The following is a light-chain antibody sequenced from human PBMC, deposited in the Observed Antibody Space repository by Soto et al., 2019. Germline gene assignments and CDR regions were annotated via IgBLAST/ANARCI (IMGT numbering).Light chain of an antibody. CDR3: CSYAGSSTYV. J-gene: IGLJ1*01. CDR2: EVY. CDR1: SSDVGNYNL. V-gene: IGLV2-23*02. Sequence: QSVLTQPASVSGSPGQSITISCTGTSSDVGNYNLVSWYQQHPGKAPKLMIYEVYKRPSGVSNSFSASKSGNTASLTISGLQAEDEADYYCCSYAGSSTYVFGTGTKVTVL.